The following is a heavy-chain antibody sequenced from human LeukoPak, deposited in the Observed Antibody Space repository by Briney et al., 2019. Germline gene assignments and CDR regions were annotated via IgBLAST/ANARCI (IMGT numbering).Heavy chain of an antibody. J-gene: IGHJ4*02. CDR1: GYTFTSYY. D-gene: IGHD1-7*01. Sequence: TSVKVSCKASGYTFTSYYMHWVRQAPGQGLEWMGIINPSGGSTSYAQKFQGRVTMTRDTSTSTVYMELSSLRSEDTAVYYCARDLSSGTIDYWGQGTLVTVSS. V-gene: IGHV1-46*01. CDR3: ARDLSSGTIDY. CDR2: INPSGGST.